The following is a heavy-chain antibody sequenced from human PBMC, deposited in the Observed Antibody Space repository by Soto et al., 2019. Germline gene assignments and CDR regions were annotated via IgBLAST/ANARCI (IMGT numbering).Heavy chain of an antibody. Sequence: QVQLVQSGAEVKKPGASVKVSCKASGYTFTSYAMHWVRQAPGQRLEWMGWINAGNGNTKYSQKFQGRVTITRDTPASTAYMELSSLRSEDTAVYYCARDPLRGYSYGRTYNWFDPWGQGTLVTVSS. CDR1: GYTFTSYA. CDR2: INAGNGNT. D-gene: IGHD5-18*01. V-gene: IGHV1-3*01. J-gene: IGHJ5*02. CDR3: ARDPLRGYSYGRTYNWFDP.